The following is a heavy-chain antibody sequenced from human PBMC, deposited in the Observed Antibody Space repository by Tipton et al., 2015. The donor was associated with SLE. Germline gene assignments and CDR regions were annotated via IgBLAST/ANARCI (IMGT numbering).Heavy chain of an antibody. CDR2: INHSGST. Sequence: LRLSCTVSGASINSNFWSWIRQSPGKGLEWIGEINHSGSTNYNPSLKSRVTISVDTSKNQFSLKLSSVTAADTALYYCARGRQSRYFDLWGRGTLVTVSS. J-gene: IGHJ2*01. V-gene: IGHV4-34*01. CDR3: ARGRQSRYFDL. CDR1: GASINSNF.